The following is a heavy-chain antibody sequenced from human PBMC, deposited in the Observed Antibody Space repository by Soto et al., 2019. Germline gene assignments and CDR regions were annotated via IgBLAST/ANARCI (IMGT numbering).Heavy chain of an antibody. J-gene: IGHJ4*02. Sequence: QVQLVQSGAEVKKPGSSVKVSCKASGGTFSSYAISWVRQAPGQGLEWMGGIIPIFGTANYAQKFQGRVTITAHECTSAAYMELSSLRSEDTAVYYCARDIRDYGGNGLDYWGQGTLVTVSS. D-gene: IGHD4-17*01. CDR2: IIPIFGTA. CDR1: GGTFSSYA. V-gene: IGHV1-69*01. CDR3: ARDIRDYGGNGLDY.